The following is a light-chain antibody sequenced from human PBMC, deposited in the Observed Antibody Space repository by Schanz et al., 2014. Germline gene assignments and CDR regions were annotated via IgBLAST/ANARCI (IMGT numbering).Light chain of an antibody. CDR3: SSYAASNTLFVV. Sequence: QSALTQPPSASGSLGQSVTISCTGTSSDVGGYNYVSWYQQHPGKAPKLMIYEVSKRPSGVPDRFSGSKSGNTASLTVSGLQAEDEADYYCSSYAASNTLFVVFGGGTKLTVL. CDR1: SSDVGGYNY. J-gene: IGLJ2*01. CDR2: EVS. V-gene: IGLV2-8*01.